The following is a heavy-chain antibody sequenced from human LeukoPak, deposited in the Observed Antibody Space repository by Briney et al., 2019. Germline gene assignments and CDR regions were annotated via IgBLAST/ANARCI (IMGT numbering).Heavy chain of an antibody. CDR2: IKQDGSEK. V-gene: IGHV3-7*01. CDR3: AREFRQWLVLNYYYYMDV. J-gene: IGHJ6*03. Sequence: GGSLRLSGAASGFTFSSYWMSWVRQAPGKGLEWVANIKQDGSEKYYVDSVKGRFTISRDNAKNSLYLQMNSLRAEDTAVYYCAREFRQWLVLNYYYYMDVWGKGTTVTVSS. CDR1: GFTFSSYW. D-gene: IGHD6-19*01.